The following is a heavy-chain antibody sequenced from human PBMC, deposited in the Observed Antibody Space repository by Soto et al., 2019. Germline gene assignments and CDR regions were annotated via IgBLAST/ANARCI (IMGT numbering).Heavy chain of an antibody. CDR3: ASVDHGVSGSGDSYFDS. CDR1: GSIFANYA. V-gene: IGHV1-3*01. CDR2: INPGNGNT. J-gene: IGHJ4*03. Sequence: ASVKVSCKASGSIFANYAMQWVRQAPGQGLEWMGYINPGNGNTKYSQKFQGRLTIFRDTSANTVYMELSSLTSKDTALYYCASVDHGVSGSGDSYFDSCGKGTLVTVSS. D-gene: IGHD3-10*01.